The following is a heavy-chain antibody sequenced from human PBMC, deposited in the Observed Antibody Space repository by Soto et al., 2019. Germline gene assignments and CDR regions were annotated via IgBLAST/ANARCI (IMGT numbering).Heavy chain of an antibody. J-gene: IGHJ5*02. Sequence: GGSLSLSCVASGFTFSDYVMTWVRQAPEKGLEWVPTISVGGGRAYYADSVTGRFAISRDNSKNTLYLQLNSLRAEDTAVYYCVKNRARQLIRGLWLDPWGQGTLVTVSS. CDR1: GFTFSDYV. CDR2: ISVGGGRA. D-gene: IGHD1-1*01. V-gene: IGHV3-23*01. CDR3: VKNRARQLIRGLWLDP.